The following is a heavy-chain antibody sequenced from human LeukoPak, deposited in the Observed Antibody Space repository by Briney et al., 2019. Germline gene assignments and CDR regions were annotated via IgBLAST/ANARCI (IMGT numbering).Heavy chain of an antibody. J-gene: IGHJ4*02. V-gene: IGHV1-2*06. CDR3: ARFEVGATILERRNPNDY. CDR1: GYTFTGYY. Sequence: ASVKVSCKASGYTFTGYYMHWVRHAPGQGLEWMGRINPNSGGTNYAQKFQGRVTMTRDTSISTAYMELSRLRSDDTAVYYCARFEVGATILERRNPNDYWGQGTLVTVSS. D-gene: IGHD1-26*01. CDR2: INPNSGGT.